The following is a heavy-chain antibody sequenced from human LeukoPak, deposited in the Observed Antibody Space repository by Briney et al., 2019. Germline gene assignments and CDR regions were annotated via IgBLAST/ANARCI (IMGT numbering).Heavy chain of an antibody. Sequence: GRSLRLSCAASGFTFDDYAMHWVRQGPGKGLEWVSGISWNSGYIGYADSVKGRFTISRDNAKNTLYLQMNSLRDDDTAVYYCSRRVDSTRWFDPWGQGTLVTVSS. CDR2: ISWNSGYI. V-gene: IGHV3-9*01. J-gene: IGHJ5*02. CDR3: SRRVDSTRWFDP. D-gene: IGHD2-15*01. CDR1: GFTFDDYA.